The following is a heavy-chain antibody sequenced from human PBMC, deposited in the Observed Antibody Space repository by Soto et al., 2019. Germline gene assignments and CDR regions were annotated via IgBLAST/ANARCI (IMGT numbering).Heavy chain of an antibody. CDR3: ARVLSVYGDYHPLLFAD. Sequence: ASVKVSCKASGYTFTSYYMHWVRQAPGQGLEWMGIINPSGGSTSYAQKFQGRVTMTRDTSTSTVYMELSSLRSEDTAVYYCARVLSVYGDYHPLLFADWGQGTLVTVSA. CDR1: GYTFTSYY. CDR2: INPSGGST. V-gene: IGHV1-46*01. D-gene: IGHD4-17*01. J-gene: IGHJ4*02.